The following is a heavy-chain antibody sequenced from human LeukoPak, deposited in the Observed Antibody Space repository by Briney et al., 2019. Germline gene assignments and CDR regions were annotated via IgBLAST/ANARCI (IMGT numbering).Heavy chain of an antibody. CDR3: ARVVRRYSYALDY. CDR1: GYTFTSYY. CDR2: INPNSGGT. J-gene: IGHJ4*02. Sequence: ASVKVSCKASGYTFTSYYMHWVRQAPGQGLEWMGIINPNSGGTNYAQKFQGRVTMTRDTSISTAYMELSRLRSDDTAVYYCARVVRRYSYALDYWGQGTLVTVSS. V-gene: IGHV1-2*02. D-gene: IGHD5-18*01.